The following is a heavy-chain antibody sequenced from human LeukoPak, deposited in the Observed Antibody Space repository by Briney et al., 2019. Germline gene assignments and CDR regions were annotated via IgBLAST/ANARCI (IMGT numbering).Heavy chain of an antibody. V-gene: IGHV1-18*01. J-gene: IGHJ4*02. D-gene: IGHD6-6*01. CDR1: GYTFTTYG. CDR2: IGAYNGNT. Sequence: ASVKVSCKASGYTFTTYGISWVRQAPGQGLEWMGWIGAYNGNTNYAQKLQGRVTMTTDTSTSTAYMELKSLRSDDTAVYFCASRSSSSPNPFDYWGQGTLVTVSS. CDR3: ASRSSSSPNPFDY.